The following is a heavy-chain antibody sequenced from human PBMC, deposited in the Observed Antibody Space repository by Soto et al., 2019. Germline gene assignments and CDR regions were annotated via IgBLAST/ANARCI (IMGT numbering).Heavy chain of an antibody. Sequence: QITLKESGPTLVKPTQTLTLTCTFSGFSLSTSGVGVGWIRQPPGKALEWLALIYWDDDKRYSPSLKSRLTITRETSKNQVVLTMTNMDPVDTATYYCAHRRPAASFDYWGQGTLVTVSS. CDR2: IYWDDDK. CDR1: GFSLSTSGVG. D-gene: IGHD2-2*01. J-gene: IGHJ4*02. CDR3: AHRRPAASFDY. V-gene: IGHV2-5*02.